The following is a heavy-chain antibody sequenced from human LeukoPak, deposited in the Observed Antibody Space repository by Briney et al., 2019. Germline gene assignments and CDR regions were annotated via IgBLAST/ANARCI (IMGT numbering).Heavy chain of an antibody. D-gene: IGHD6-13*01. CDR2: FYYTGDT. Sequence: NPSETLSLTCTVSGGSISSTSYYWGWIRQPPGKGLEWIGSFYYTGDTYYNPSLKSRVTISVDTSKNQFSLKLNYVTAADTAVYYCARSLAGAGTGDFGYWGQGSLVTVSS. J-gene: IGHJ4*02. CDR1: GGSISSTSYY. V-gene: IGHV4-39*01. CDR3: ARSLAGAGTGDFGY.